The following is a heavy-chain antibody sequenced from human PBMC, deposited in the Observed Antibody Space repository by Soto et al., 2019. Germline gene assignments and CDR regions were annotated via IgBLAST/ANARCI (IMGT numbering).Heavy chain of an antibody. D-gene: IGHD4-17*01. CDR3: ATWFMTSVTSLLWLLGDLFDF. CDR2: IGESGTPT. V-gene: IGHV3-23*01. CDR1: GFTFSSYA. J-gene: IGHJ4*02. Sequence: GGSLRLSCAASGFTFSSYAMKWVRQAPGKGLEWVSLIGESGTPTYYADSVKGRFTISRDNSENTLYLQMNSLRAEDTAVYYCATWFMTSVTSLLWLLGDLFDFWGQGTLVTLSS.